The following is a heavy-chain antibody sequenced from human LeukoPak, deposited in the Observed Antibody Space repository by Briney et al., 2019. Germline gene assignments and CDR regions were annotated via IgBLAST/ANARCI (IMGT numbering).Heavy chain of an antibody. Sequence: SQTLSLTCTVSGGSISSGSYYWSWIRQPAGKGLEWIGRIYTSGSTNNHPSLKSRVTISVDTSKNQFSLKLSSVTAADTAVYYCARRGYSGYEDYWGQGTLVTVSS. CDR1: GGSISSGSYY. CDR2: IYTSGST. J-gene: IGHJ4*02. V-gene: IGHV4-61*02. D-gene: IGHD5-12*01. CDR3: ARRGYSGYEDY.